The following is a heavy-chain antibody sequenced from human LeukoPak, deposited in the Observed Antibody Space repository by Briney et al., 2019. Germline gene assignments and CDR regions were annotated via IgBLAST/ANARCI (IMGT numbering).Heavy chain of an antibody. CDR1: GFTFSSYS. D-gene: IGHD6-19*01. Sequence: PGGSLRLSCAASGFTFSSYSMNWVRQAPGKGLEWVSYITSSSRTIYYADSVKGRFTISRDNAKNSLYLQMNSLRAEDTAVYYCASPATGYSSGWYDVGCWGQGTLVTVSS. V-gene: IGHV3-48*04. CDR2: ITSSSRTI. CDR3: ASPATGYSSGWYDVGC. J-gene: IGHJ4*02.